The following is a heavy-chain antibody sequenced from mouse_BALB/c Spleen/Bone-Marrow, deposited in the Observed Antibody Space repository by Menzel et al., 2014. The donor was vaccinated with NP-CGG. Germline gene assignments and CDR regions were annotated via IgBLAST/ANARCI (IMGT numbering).Heavy chain of an antibody. CDR3: TRRGY. V-gene: IGHV1S81*02. Sequence: QVQLKESGAELVKPGASVKLSCKASGYTFTSYYMYWVKQRPGQGLEWIGGINPNNGNTNFSETFKSKATLTVDKSSSTAYMQLSSLTSEDSAVYYCTRRGYWGQGTTLTVSS. CDR1: GYTFTSYY. D-gene: IGHD1-1*02. J-gene: IGHJ2*01. CDR2: INPNNGNT.